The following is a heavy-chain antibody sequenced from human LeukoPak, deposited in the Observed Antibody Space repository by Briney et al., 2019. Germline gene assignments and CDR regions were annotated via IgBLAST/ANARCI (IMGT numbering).Heavy chain of an antibody. V-gene: IGHV1-2*02. Sequence: APVKVSCKASGYTFTGYYMHWVRQAPGQGLEWMGWINPNSGGTNYAQKFQGRVAMTRDTSISTAYMELSRLRSDDTAVYYCAREISDGTFDYWGQGTLVTVSS. CDR1: GYTFTGYY. CDR3: AREISDGTFDY. CDR2: INPNSGGT. D-gene: IGHD5-18*01. J-gene: IGHJ4*02.